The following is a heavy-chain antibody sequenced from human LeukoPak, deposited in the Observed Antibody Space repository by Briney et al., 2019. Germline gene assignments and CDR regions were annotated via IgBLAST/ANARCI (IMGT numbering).Heavy chain of an antibody. CDR3: ARGPGLAMATGY. J-gene: IGHJ4*02. V-gene: IGHV1-69*04. CDR2: IIPILGIA. CDR1: GYTFGSYG. Sequence: ASVKVSCKASGYTFGSYGISWVRQAPGQGLEWMGRIIPILGIANYAQKFQGRVTITADKSTSTAYMELSSLRSEDTAVYYCARGPGLAMATGYWGQGTLVTVSS. D-gene: IGHD5-18*01.